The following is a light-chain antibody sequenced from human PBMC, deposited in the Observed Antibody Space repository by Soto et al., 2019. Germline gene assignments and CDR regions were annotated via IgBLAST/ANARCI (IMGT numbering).Light chain of an antibody. J-gene: IGKJ1*01. CDR3: QHYSLYSPGT. Sequence: DIHMTQSPSSLSVSVGDRVTITCRTSQNINAWLAWYQQRPGQAPKLLIYDASTVQSGVPSRFSGSGSGTEFTLTISSLQPDDSASYYCQHYSLYSPGTFGQGPKVDIK. V-gene: IGKV1-5*01. CDR1: QNINAW. CDR2: DAS.